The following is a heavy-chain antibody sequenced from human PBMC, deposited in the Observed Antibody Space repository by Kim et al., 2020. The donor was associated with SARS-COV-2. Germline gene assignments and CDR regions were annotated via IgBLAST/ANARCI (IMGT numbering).Heavy chain of an antibody. V-gene: IGHV3-21*01. CDR2: ISSSSSYI. Sequence: GGSLRLSCAASGFTFSSYSMNWVRQAPGKGLEWVSSISSSSSYIYYADSVKGRFTISRDNAKNSLYLQMNSLRAEDTAVYYCAREGDYYGSGSYYYAFDIWGQGTMVTVSS. D-gene: IGHD3-10*01. J-gene: IGHJ3*02. CDR3: AREGDYYGSGSYYYAFDI. CDR1: GFTFSSYS.